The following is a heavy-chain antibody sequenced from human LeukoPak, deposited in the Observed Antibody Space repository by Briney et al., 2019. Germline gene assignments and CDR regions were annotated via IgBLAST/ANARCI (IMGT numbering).Heavy chain of an antibody. Sequence: GASVTVSCKASGGTFSSYAISWVRQAPGQGLEWMGGIIPIFGTANYAQKFQGRVTITADKSTSTAYMELSSLRSEDTAVYYCARGYSYANYYYYYYMDVWGKGTTVTVSS. CDR1: GGTFSSYA. CDR2: IIPIFGTA. J-gene: IGHJ6*03. D-gene: IGHD5-18*01. V-gene: IGHV1-69*06. CDR3: ARGYSYANYYYYYYMDV.